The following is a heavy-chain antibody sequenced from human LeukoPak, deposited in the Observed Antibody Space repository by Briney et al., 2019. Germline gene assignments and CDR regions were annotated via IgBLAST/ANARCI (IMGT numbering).Heavy chain of an antibody. CDR2: IYHSGST. V-gene: IGHV4-38-2*01. J-gene: IGHJ4*02. CDR1: GYSISSGYY. D-gene: IGHD3-22*01. Sequence: PSETLSLTCAVSGYSISSGYYWGWIRPPPGKGLEWIGSIYHSGSTYYNPSLKSRVTISVDTSKNKFSLKLSSVTAADTAVYYCARQGYYYDSSAYWGQGTLVTVSS. CDR3: ARQGYYYDSSAY.